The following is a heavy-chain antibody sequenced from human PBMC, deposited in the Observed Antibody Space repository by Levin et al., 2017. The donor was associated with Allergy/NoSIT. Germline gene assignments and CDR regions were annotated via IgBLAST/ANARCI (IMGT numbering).Heavy chain of an antibody. CDR3: AKDVAVVRGAVGTIDY. CDR2: ISNDGSRQ. D-gene: IGHD2-2*01. Sequence: GGSLRLSCAASRFTFSSAAMHWVRQAPGKGLEWMAVISNDGSRQFYADSVRGRLTISRDNSKSTLYLELNSLRVEDTAMYYCAKDVAVVRGAVGTIDYWGQGTLVTVSS. V-gene: IGHV3-30-3*01. J-gene: IGHJ4*02. CDR1: RFTFSSAA.